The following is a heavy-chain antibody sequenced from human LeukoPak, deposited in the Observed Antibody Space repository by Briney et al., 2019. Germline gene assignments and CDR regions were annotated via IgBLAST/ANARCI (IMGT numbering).Heavy chain of an antibody. Sequence: ASVKVSCKASGYTFTGYYMHWVRQAPGQGLEWMGWINPNSGGTNYAQKFQGRVTMTRDTSISTAYMELSRLRSDDTAVYYCARDGVAGDIVVVPLENYFDYWGQGTLVTVSS. D-gene: IGHD2-2*01. V-gene: IGHV1-2*02. J-gene: IGHJ4*02. CDR2: INPNSGGT. CDR3: ARDGVAGDIVVVPLENYFDY. CDR1: GYTFTGYY.